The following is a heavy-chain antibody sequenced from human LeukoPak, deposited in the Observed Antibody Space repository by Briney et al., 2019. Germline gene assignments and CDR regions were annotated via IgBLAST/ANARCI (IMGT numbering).Heavy chain of an antibody. CDR1: GFTFSSYA. J-gene: IGHJ6*02. CDR2: ISYDGSNK. D-gene: IGHD6-19*01. V-gene: IGHV3-30-3*01. Sequence: GGSLRLSCAASGFTFSSYAMHWVRQAPGKGLEWVAVISYDGSNKYYADSVKGRFTISRDNSKNTLYLQMNSLRAEDTAVYYCARVYLPAMYSSGSYYGMDVWGQGTTVTVSS. CDR3: ARVYLPAMYSSGSYYGMDV.